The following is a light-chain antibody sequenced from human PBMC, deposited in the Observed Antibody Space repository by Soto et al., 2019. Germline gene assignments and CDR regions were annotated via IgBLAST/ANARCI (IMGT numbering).Light chain of an antibody. CDR2: EVS. CDR1: TSDVGGYIS. J-gene: IGLJ1*01. Sequence: QSALTQPASVSGSPGQSVTISCTGTTSDVGGYISVSWYQQHPGKAPKLMIYEVSNRPSGVSNRFSGSKSGDTASLTISGLQAADEADYYCSSYTVSSTLEVFGSGTKLTVL. CDR3: SSYTVSSTLEV. V-gene: IGLV2-14*01.